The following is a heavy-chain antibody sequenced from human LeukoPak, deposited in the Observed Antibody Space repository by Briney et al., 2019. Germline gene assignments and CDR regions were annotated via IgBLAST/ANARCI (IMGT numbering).Heavy chain of an antibody. Sequence: PGGSLRLSCAASGFTFSSYGMHWVRQAPGKGLEWVAVISHDGSNKYYADSVKGRFTISRDNSKNTLYLQMNSLRAEDTAVYYCAKDRGNRGRGYSYGYGYWGQGTLVTVSS. CDR2: ISHDGSNK. D-gene: IGHD5-18*01. J-gene: IGHJ4*02. CDR3: AKDRGNRGRGYSYGYGY. CDR1: GFTFSSYG. V-gene: IGHV3-30*18.